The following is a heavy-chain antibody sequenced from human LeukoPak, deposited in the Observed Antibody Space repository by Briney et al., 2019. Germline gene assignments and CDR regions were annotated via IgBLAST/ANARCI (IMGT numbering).Heavy chain of an antibody. J-gene: IGHJ4*02. CDR1: GYTFTSYD. V-gene: IGHV1-8*01. Sequence: WASVKVSCKASGYTFTSYDINWVRQATGQGLEWMGWMNPNSGNTGYAQKFQGRVTMTRNTSISTAYMELSSLRSEDTAVYYCARGKRRGATAGMGLSYWGQGTLVTVSS. CDR3: ARGKRRGATAGMGLSY. D-gene: IGHD6-13*01. CDR2: MNPNSGNT.